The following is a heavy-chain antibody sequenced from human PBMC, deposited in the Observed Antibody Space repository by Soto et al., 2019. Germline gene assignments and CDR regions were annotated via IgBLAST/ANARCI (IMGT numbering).Heavy chain of an antibody. D-gene: IGHD3-3*01. V-gene: IGHV4-59*02. CDR1: GGSVSTYY. CDR3: ARDGVGPFDY. J-gene: IGHJ4*02. CDR2: TSYSGNT. Sequence: QVQLRESGPGLLKPSETLSLTCTISGGSVSTYYWSWIRQPPGKELEWIGLTSYSGNTNYNPSLKSRVAMAVDTSKNHFSLTLSSVTAADTAVYYCARDGVGPFDYWGQGTLVTVSS.